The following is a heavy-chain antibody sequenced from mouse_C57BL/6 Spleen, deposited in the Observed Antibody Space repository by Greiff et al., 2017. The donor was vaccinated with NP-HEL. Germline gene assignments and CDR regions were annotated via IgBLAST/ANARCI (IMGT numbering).Heavy chain of an antibody. CDR1: GFTFSDNG. J-gene: IGHJ3*01. CDR3: ARMGSNPFAY. Sequence: EVRVVESGGGLVKPGGSLKLSCAASGFTFSDNGMHWVRQAPEKGLEWVAYISSGSSSIYYADTVKGRFTISRDNAKNTRFLQMTSLRSEDTAMYYCARMGSNPFAYWGQGTLVTVSA. V-gene: IGHV5-17*01. D-gene: IGHD2-5*01. CDR2: ISSGSSSI.